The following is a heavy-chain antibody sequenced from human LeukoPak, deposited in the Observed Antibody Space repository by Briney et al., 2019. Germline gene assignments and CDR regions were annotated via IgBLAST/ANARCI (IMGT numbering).Heavy chain of an antibody. J-gene: IGHJ4*02. D-gene: IGHD3-22*01. V-gene: IGHV3-74*01. CDR1: GFTFSSHW. CDR2: INKEGSNT. Sequence: PGGSLRLSCAASGFTFSSHWMHWVRQVPGKGLVWVSRINKEGSNTFYADSVKGRFTISRDNSKNPLNLQMNSLRAEDTAVYYCARDQYYYDSSGYLFDYWGQGTLVTVSS. CDR3: ARDQYYYDSSGYLFDY.